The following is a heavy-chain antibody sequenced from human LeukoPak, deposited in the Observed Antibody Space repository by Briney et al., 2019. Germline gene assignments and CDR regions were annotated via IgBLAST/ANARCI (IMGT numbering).Heavy chain of an antibody. V-gene: IGHV4-38-2*01. J-gene: IGHJ4*02. CDR1: GYSISSGYY. CDR3: ARHQRMGRITMIVVGGLDY. D-gene: IGHD3-22*01. Sequence: VKPSETLSLTRAASGYSISSGYYWGWIRQPPGKGLEWIGSIYHSGSTYYNPSLKSRVTISVDTSKNQFSLKLSSVTAVDTAVYYCARHQRMGRITMIVVGGLDYWGQGTLVTVSS. CDR2: IYHSGST.